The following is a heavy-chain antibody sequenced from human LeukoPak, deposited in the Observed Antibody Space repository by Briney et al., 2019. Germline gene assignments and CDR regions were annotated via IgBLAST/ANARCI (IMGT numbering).Heavy chain of an antibody. J-gene: IGHJ5*02. D-gene: IGHD3-3*01. CDR3: ARGPSEYDFWSGQNWFDP. V-gene: IGHV3-23*01. CDR2: FSESGGNT. Sequence: GGSLRLSCAAFGFTFSNYALSWVRQAPGKGLEWVSTFSESGGNTYYADSVKGRFTISRDNAKNSLYLQMNSLRAEDTAVYYCARGPSEYDFWSGQNWFDPWGQGTLVTVSS. CDR1: GFTFSNYA.